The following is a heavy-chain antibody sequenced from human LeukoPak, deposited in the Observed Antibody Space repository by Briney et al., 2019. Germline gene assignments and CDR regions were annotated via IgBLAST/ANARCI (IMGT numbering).Heavy chain of an antibody. D-gene: IGHD6-19*01. CDR1: GDSVSITDAT. V-gene: IGHV6-1*01. J-gene: IGHJ5*02. Sequence: SQTLPLTCAISGDSVSITDATWNWVRQSPSRGLEWLGRTYYRSKWSTDYADSVKGRITINPDTSKNQFSLQLNSVIPEDTAMYFCARDRGWWGTFDPWGQGTLVTVSS. CDR3: ARDRGWWGTFDP. CDR2: TYYRSKWST.